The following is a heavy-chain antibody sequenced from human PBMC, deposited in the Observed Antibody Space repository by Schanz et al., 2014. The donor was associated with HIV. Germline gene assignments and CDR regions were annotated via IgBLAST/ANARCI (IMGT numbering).Heavy chain of an antibody. CDR1: GGTFSAHA. Sequence: QVQLVESGGGMVLPGTSLRLSCAASGGTFSAHAFHWVRQAPGRGLEWVAVLWHDGSNKYYVDSVKDRFTISRDNSKNTLYLQMNGLRAEDTAVYYCARTSRIVIPDRDPRLSYLYGMDVWGQGTTVTVSS. CDR3: ARTSRIVIPDRDPRLSYLYGMDV. CDR2: LWHDGSNK. D-gene: IGHD1-26*01. V-gene: IGHV3-33*08. J-gene: IGHJ6*02.